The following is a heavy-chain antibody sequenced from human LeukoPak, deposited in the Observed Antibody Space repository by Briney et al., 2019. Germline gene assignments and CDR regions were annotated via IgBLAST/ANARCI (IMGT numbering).Heavy chain of an antibody. CDR1: GGSISSSSYY. J-gene: IGHJ4*02. D-gene: IGHD3-9*01. CDR2: IYYSGST. Sequence: SQTLSLTCTVSGGSISSSSYYWGWIRQPPGKGLEWIGSIYYSGSTHYNPSLKSRVTISVDTSKNQFSLKLSSVTAADTAVYYCARRSYDILTGYYIGYFDYWGQGTLVTVSS. CDR3: ARRSYDILTGYYIGYFDY. V-gene: IGHV4-39*01.